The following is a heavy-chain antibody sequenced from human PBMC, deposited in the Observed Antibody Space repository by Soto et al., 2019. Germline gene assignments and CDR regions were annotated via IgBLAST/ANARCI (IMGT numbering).Heavy chain of an antibody. CDR3: ARSSGSYYWFDP. D-gene: IGHD1-26*01. J-gene: IGHJ5*02. CDR1: GGTFSSYT. CDR2: IIPILGIA. Sequence: QVQLVQSGAEVKKPGSSVKVSCKASGGTFSSYTISWVRQAPGQGLEWMGRIIPILGIANYAQKFQGRVTITADKSTSTAYMELSSLRSEDTAVYYCARSSGSYYWFDPWGQGVLVTVSS. V-gene: IGHV1-69*02.